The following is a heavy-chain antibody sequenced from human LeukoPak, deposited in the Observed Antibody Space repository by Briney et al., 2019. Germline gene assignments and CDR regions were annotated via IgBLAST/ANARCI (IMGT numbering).Heavy chain of an antibody. D-gene: IGHD2-21*02. CDR2: IKQDGSEK. Sequence: GGSLRLSCVASGFTFSSFWISWVRQAPGKGLEWVANIKQDGSEKYYVDSVKGRFTISRDNAKNSLYLQMNSLRAEDTAVYYCARDRSDNFDYWGQGTLVTVSS. CDR1: GFTFSSFW. J-gene: IGHJ4*02. CDR3: ARDRSDNFDY. V-gene: IGHV3-7*01.